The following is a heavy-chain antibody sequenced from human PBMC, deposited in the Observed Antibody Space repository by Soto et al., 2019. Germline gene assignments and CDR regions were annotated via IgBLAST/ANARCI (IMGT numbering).Heavy chain of an antibody. CDR1: GGSISSYY. Sequence: SETLSLTCTVSGGSISSYYWSWIRQPPGKGLEWIGYIYYSGSTNYNPSLKSRVTISVDTSKNQFSLKLSSVTAADTAVYYCAGGTFEVRAVLFGYSYGMDLWGPGTTVTVS. CDR2: IYYSGST. V-gene: IGHV4-59*01. CDR3: AGGTFEVRAVLFGYSYGMDL. D-gene: IGHD3-3*01. J-gene: IGHJ6*02.